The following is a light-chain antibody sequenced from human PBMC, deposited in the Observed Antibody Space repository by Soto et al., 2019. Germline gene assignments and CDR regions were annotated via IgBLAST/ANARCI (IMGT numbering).Light chain of an antibody. Sequence: DIPMTQSPSTLSASVGDKVTITCRASQTVSDKLAWYQHKPGKAPKLLVYDASTLETGVPSRFSGSGSGTEFTLTIIYLQPDDFATYYCQQYRSYTPWTFGQGTRVEIK. V-gene: IGKV1-5*01. CDR1: QTVSDK. CDR2: DAS. J-gene: IGKJ1*01. CDR3: QQYRSYTPWT.